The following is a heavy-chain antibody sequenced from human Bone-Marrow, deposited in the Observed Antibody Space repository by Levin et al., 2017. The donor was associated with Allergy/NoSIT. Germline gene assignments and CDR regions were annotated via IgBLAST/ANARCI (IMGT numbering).Heavy chain of an antibody. J-gene: IGHJ4*02. V-gene: IGHV3-23*01. Sequence: GESLKISCAASGFTFSKYAMSWVRQAPGKGLEWVSSISGSGGSTYYADSVKGRFTISRDNSEKMLYLQMNSQRAEDTAVYYCAKGSVLPAAKNYCDYWGQGTLVTVSS. CDR3: AKGSVLPAAKNYCDY. D-gene: IGHD2-2*01. CDR2: ISGSGGST. CDR1: GFTFSKYA.